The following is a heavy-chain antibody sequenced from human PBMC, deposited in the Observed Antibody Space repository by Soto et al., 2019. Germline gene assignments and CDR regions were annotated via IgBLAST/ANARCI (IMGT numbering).Heavy chain of an antibody. D-gene: IGHD5-18*01. CDR2: ISYDGSNK. Sequence: GGSLRLSCAASGFTFSSYGMHWVRQAPGKGLEWVAVISYDGSNKYYADSVKGRFTISRDNSKNTLYLQMDSLRAEDTAVYYCAKGGYSYGYHAFDIWGQGTMVT. CDR1: GFTFSSYG. J-gene: IGHJ3*02. CDR3: AKGGYSYGYHAFDI. V-gene: IGHV3-30*18.